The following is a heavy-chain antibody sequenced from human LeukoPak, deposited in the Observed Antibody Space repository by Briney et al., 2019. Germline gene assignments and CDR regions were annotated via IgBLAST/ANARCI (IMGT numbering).Heavy chain of an antibody. V-gene: IGHV3-21*01. CDR2: ISSSSSYI. J-gene: IGHJ4*02. Sequence: GGSLRLSCAASGFTLSSYSMNWVRQAPGKGLEWVSSISSSSSYIYYADSVKGRFTISRDNAKNSLYLQMNSLRAEDTAVYYCARTITMIVVDVVFDYWGQGTLVTVSS. D-gene: IGHD3-22*01. CDR1: GFTLSSYS. CDR3: ARTITMIVVDVVFDY.